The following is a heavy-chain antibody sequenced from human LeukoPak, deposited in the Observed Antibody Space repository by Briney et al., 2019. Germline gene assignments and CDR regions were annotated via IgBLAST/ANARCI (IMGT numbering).Heavy chain of an antibody. CDR3: ARGGSGYGDYSYFFGLDV. Sequence: GGSLRLSCAASGFTFSSYWMSWVRQAPGKGLEWVSYISTISSTIYYADSVKGRFTISRDNAKNSLSLQMNSLRDEDTAVYYCARGGSGYGDYSYFFGLDVWGQGTTVTVSS. V-gene: IGHV3-48*02. CDR2: ISTISSTI. CDR1: GFTFSSYW. J-gene: IGHJ6*02. D-gene: IGHD5-12*01.